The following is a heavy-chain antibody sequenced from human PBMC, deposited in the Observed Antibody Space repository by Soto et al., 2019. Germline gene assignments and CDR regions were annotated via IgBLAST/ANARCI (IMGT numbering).Heavy chain of an antibody. CDR3: ARAPETKWELHY. D-gene: IGHD1-26*01. Sequence: QVQLVQSGAEVKKPGSSVKVSCKASGGTFSSYTISWVRQAPGQGLEWMGRIIPILGIANYAQKFQGRVXIXAXXATSTAYMELSSLRSEDTAVYYCARAPETKWELHYRGQGTLVTVSS. V-gene: IGHV1-69*02. CDR1: GGTFSSYT. J-gene: IGHJ4*02. CDR2: IIPILGIA.